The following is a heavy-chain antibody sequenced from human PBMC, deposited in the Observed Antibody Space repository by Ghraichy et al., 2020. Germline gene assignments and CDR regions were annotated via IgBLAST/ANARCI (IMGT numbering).Heavy chain of an antibody. D-gene: IGHD2-8*02. CDR3: ARHGPGGGI. J-gene: IGHJ4*02. V-gene: IGHV3-53*01. CDR2: IYSGGGT. CDR1: GVTVRDNY. Sequence: GGSLRLSCVASGVTVRDNYMLWFRQAPGKGLEWVSLIYSGGGTDYADSVRGRFTISRDKSKNPLYLQMHSLRAEDTAVYCCARHGPGGGIRVQETLVTVSS.